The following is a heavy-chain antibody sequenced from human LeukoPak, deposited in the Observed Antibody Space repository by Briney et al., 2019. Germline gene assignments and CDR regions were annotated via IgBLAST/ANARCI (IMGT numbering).Heavy chain of an antibody. V-gene: IGHV5-51*01. CDR1: GYSFTSYW. D-gene: IGHD4-17*01. J-gene: IGHJ4*02. Sequence: GESLKISCKGSGYSFTSYWTGWVRQMPGKGLEWMGIIYPGDSDTRYSPSFQGQVTISADKSISTAYLQWSSLKASDTAMYCCARPHRGPAYGDYTFDYWGQGTLVTVSS. CDR2: IYPGDSDT. CDR3: ARPHRGPAYGDYTFDY.